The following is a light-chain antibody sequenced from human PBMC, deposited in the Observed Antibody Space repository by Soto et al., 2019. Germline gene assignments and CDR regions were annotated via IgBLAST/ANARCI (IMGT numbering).Light chain of an antibody. J-gene: IGLJ2*01. CDR1: SGHSGYI. CDR3: ETWDTNTRV. CDR2: LEGSGSY. Sequence: QSVLTQSSSASASLGSSVKVTCTLSSGHSGYIIAWHQQQPGKAPRYLMKLEGSGSYNKGSGVPDRFSGSSSGADRYLTISNPQFEDEADYYCETWDTNTRVFGGGTKVTVL. V-gene: IGLV4-60*02.